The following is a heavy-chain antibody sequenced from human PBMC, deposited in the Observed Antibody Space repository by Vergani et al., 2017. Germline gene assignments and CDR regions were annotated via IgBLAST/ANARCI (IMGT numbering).Heavy chain of an antibody. Sequence: EVQLVESGGGLVQRGGSLRLSCAASGFTFSRYSMNWVRQAPGKGLEWVSYMSSSSSPIYYADSVQGRFTISRDNAKNSLYLQMNSLRAEDTAVYYCVKNHMGASFVGTNHNDYWGQGTLVTVSS. J-gene: IGHJ4*02. CDR3: VKNHMGASFVGTNHNDY. D-gene: IGHD1-26*01. CDR1: GFTFSRYS. CDR2: MSSSSSPI. V-gene: IGHV3-48*01.